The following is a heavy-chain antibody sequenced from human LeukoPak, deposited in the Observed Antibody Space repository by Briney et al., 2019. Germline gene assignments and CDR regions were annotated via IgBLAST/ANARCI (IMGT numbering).Heavy chain of an antibody. D-gene: IGHD3-10*02. CDR2: ISSSGSTI. V-gene: IGHV3-48*03. Sequence: GGSLRLSCAASGFTFSSYEMNWVRQAPGKGLEWVSYISSSGSTIYYADSVKGRFAISRDNAKNSPYLQMNSLRAEDTAVYYCAELGITMIGGVWGKGTTVTISS. J-gene: IGHJ6*04. CDR3: AELGITMIGGV. CDR1: GFTFSSYE.